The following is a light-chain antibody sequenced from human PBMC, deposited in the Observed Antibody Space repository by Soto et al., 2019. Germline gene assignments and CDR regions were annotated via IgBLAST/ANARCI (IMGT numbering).Light chain of an antibody. V-gene: IGKV3-20*01. CDR3: QQYGSSPWT. Sequence: EIVVTHSPSTLSLSQGERATLSCRATQSVSSSYLAWYQQKPGQAPRLLIYGASSRATGIPDRFSGSGSGTDFTLTISRLEPEDFAVYYCQQYGSSPWTFGQGSIVDIK. J-gene: IGKJ1*01. CDR2: GAS. CDR1: QSVSSSY.